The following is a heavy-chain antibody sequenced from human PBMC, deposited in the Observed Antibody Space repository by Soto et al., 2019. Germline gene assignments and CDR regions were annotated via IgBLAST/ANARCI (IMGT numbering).Heavy chain of an antibody. CDR3: ARMYNSGFYRPEGDYYFYGMDV. V-gene: IGHV4-4*07. Sequence: SETLSLTCSVSGASIRDYHWSWVRQPAGKGLEWIGRLYISGSTKYNPSLKSRVTMSADTSVNQFSLTLRSVTAADTAIYYCARMYNSGFYRPEGDYYFYGMDVWGHGTTVTVSS. CDR2: LYISGST. CDR1: GASIRDYH. J-gene: IGHJ6*02. D-gene: IGHD6-19*01.